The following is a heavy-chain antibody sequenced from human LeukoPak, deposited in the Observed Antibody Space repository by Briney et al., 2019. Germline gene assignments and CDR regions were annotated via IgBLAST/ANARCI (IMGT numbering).Heavy chain of an antibody. V-gene: IGHV5-51*01. CDR2: IYPGDSDT. CDR1: GYSFTSYW. J-gene: IGHJ4*02. Sequence: GESLKISCKGSGYSFTSYWIGWVRQMPGKGLEWMGIIYPGDSDTRYSPSFQGQVTISAVKSISTAYLQWSSLKASDTAMYYCARHVVEYYYGSGSYYFDYWGQGTLVTVSS. D-gene: IGHD3-10*01. CDR3: ARHVVEYYYGSGSYYFDY.